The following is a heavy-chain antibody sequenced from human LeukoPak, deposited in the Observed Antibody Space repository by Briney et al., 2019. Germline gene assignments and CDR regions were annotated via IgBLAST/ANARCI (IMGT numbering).Heavy chain of an antibody. CDR2: ISGSTGST. CDR3: ARMITMVRGVINYFDY. D-gene: IGHD3-10*01. V-gene: IGHV3-23*01. J-gene: IGHJ4*02. CDR1: GFTFNNYA. Sequence: GGSLRLSCAASGFTFNNYAMSWVRQAPGKGLEWVSLISGSTGSTYYADSMKGRFTISRDNAKNSLYLQMDSLRAEDTAVYYCARMITMVRGVINYFDYWGQGTLVTVSS.